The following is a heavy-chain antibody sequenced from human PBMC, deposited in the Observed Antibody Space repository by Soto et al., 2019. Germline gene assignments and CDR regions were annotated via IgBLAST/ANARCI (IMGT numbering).Heavy chain of an antibody. CDR2: INHSGST. CDR3: ARGYSSSWYWGGWFDP. V-gene: IGHV4-34*01. CDR1: GGSFSGYY. J-gene: IGHJ5*02. Sequence: QVQLQQWGAGLLKPSETLSLTCAVYGGSFSGYYWSWIRQPPGKGLEWIGEINHSGSTNYNPSLKSRVPISVDTSKDQFSLKLSSVTAADTAVYYCARGYSSSWYWGGWFDPWGPGTLVTVSS. D-gene: IGHD6-13*01.